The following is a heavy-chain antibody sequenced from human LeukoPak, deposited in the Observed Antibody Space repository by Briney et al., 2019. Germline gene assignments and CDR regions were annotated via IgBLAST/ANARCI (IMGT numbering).Heavy chain of an antibody. V-gene: IGHV4-34*01. CDR2: INHSGST. CDR3: ARGRIAARGPIDY. CDR1: GGSFSGYY. D-gene: IGHD6-6*01. J-gene: IGHJ4*02. Sequence: SETLSLTCAVYGGSFSGYYWSWIRQPPGKGLEWIGEINHSGSTNYNPSLKSRVTISVDTSKNQFSLKLSSVTAADTAVYYCARGRIAARGPIDYWGQGTLVTVSS.